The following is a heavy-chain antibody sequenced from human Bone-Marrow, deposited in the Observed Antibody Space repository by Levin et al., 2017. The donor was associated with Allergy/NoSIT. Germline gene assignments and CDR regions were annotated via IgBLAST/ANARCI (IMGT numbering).Heavy chain of an antibody. CDR3: ARDYGGNSGLDY. Sequence: SETLSLTCSVSGDSVSNDISYWTWIRQPPGKGLEWIGYINYSGSSNYSPSLKSRVTISVDTSKNQFSLRLSSVTAAATAVYYCARDYGGNSGLDYWGQGTLVTVSS. CDR1: GDSVSNDISY. J-gene: IGHJ4*02. CDR2: INYSGSS. V-gene: IGHV4-61*01. D-gene: IGHD4-23*01.